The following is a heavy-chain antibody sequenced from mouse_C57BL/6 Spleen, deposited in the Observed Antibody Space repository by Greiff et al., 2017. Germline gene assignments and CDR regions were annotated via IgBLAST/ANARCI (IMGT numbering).Heavy chain of an antibody. V-gene: IGHV1-82*01. J-gene: IGHJ1*03. D-gene: IGHD1-1*01. CDR1: GYAFSSSW. CDR2: IYPGDGDT. CDR3: ARDLGYYGSSYDWYFDV. Sequence: VQLQQSGPELVKPGASVKISCKASGYAFSSSWMNWVKQRPGKGLEWIGRIYPGDGDTNYNGKFKGKATLTADKSSSTAYMQLSSLTSEDSAVYFCARDLGYYGSSYDWYFDVWGTGTTVTVSS.